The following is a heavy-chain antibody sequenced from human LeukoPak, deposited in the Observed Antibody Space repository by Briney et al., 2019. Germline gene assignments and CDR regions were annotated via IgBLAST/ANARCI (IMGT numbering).Heavy chain of an antibody. CDR2: INSGGSIT. J-gene: IGHJ6*02. CDR1: GFTFTTYW. V-gene: IGHV3-74*01. CDR3: ARDAVDTANAV. Sequence: GGSLRLPCAASGFTFTTYWMHWVRQAPGKGLVWVSHINSGGSITSYADSVKGRFTISRDNAKNTLYLQMNSLRAEDTAVYYCARDAVDTANAVWGQGTTVTVSS. D-gene: IGHD5-18*01.